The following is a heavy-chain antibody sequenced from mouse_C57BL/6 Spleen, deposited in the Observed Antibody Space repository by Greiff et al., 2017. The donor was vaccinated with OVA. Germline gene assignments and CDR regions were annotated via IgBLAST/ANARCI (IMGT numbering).Heavy chain of an antibody. Sequence: QVQLQQSGPELVKPGASVTISCTASGYSFTRYYIHWVKQRPGQGLEWIGWIYPGRGNTKYNEKFKGKATLTADTSSRTAYMQLSSLTSEDSAVYYCARWDEGYAMDYWGQGTSVTVSS. CDR2: IYPGRGNT. D-gene: IGHD4-1*01. CDR3: ARWDEGYAMDY. J-gene: IGHJ4*01. V-gene: IGHV1-66*01. CDR1: GYSFTRYY.